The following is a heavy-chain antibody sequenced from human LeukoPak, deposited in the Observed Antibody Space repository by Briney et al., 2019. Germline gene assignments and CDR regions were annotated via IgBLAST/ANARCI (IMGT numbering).Heavy chain of an antibody. V-gene: IGHV3-23*01. CDR2: ISGSGGST. CDR1: GFTFSSYA. CDR3: AKYDYVWGSYRGFDY. J-gene: IGHJ4*02. D-gene: IGHD3-16*02. Sequence: PGGSLRLSCAASGFTFSSYAMSWVRQAPGKGLECVSAISGSGGSTYYADSVKGRFTISRDNPKNTLYLQMNSLRAEDTAVYYCAKYDYVWGSYRGFDYCGQGTLVTVSS.